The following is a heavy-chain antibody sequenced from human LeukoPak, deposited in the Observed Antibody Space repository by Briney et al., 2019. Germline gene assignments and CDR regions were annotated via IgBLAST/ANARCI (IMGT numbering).Heavy chain of an antibody. D-gene: IGHD4-17*01. J-gene: IGHJ4*02. CDR3: ARGYGDYDY. CDR2: ISTSGST. V-gene: IGHV4-4*07. Sequence: SETLSLTCTVSGGSISSSYWSWIRQPAGKGLKWIGRISTSGSTNYNPSLKSRVTISVDKSKNQFSLKLSSVTAADTAVYYCARGYGDYDYWGQGTLVTVSS. CDR1: GGSISSSY.